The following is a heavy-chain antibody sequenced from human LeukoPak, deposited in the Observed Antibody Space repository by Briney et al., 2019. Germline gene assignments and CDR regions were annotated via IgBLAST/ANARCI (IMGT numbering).Heavy chain of an antibody. D-gene: IGHD6-13*01. CDR3: ARRGAAPGNFDY. J-gene: IGHJ4*02. Sequence: GGSLRLSCAASGFTFDDYAMHWVRQAPGKGLEWVSGISWNSGSIGYADSVKGRFTISRDNAKNTLYLQMNSLRAEDTAVYYCARRGAAPGNFDYWGQGTLVTVSS. V-gene: IGHV3-9*01. CDR1: GFTFDDYA. CDR2: ISWNSGSI.